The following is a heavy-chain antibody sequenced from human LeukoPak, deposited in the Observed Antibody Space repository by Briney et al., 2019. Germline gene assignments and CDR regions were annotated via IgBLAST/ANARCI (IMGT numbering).Heavy chain of an antibody. CDR2: IKSKIDGGTT. CDR3: APQSRIAAPHFDY. V-gene: IGHV3-15*01. D-gene: IGHD6-13*01. J-gene: IGHJ4*02. Sequence: GGSLRLSCAASGFTFSNAWMSWVRQAPGKGLEWVGLIKSKIDGGTTDYAAPVKGRFTISRDDSKNTLYLQMNSLKTEDTAVYYCAPQSRIAAPHFDYWGQGTLVTVSS. CDR1: GFTFSNAW.